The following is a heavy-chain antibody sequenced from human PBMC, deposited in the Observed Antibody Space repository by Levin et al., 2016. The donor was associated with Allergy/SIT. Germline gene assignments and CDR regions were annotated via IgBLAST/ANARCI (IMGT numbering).Heavy chain of an antibody. V-gene: IGHV1-46*01. CDR3: ARSGLGGMDV. CDR2: INPSGGST. J-gene: IGHJ6*02. Sequence: WVRQAPGQGLEWMGIINPSGGSTSYAQKFQGRVTMTRDTSTSTVYMELSSLRSEDTAVYYCARSGLGGMDVWGQGTTVTVSS.